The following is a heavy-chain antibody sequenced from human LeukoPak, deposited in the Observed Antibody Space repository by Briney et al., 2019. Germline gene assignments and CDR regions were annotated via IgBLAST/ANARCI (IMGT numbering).Heavy chain of an antibody. CDR3: ARHAFPQQWRGDYFDY. Sequence: KASETLSLTCAVYGGSFSGYYWSWIRQPPGKGLEWIGEINHSGSTNYNPSLKSRVTISVDTSKNQFSLKLSSVTAADTAVYYCARHAFPQQWRGDYFDYWGQGTLVTVSS. J-gene: IGHJ4*02. CDR1: GGSFSGYY. CDR2: INHSGST. V-gene: IGHV4-34*01. D-gene: IGHD6-19*01.